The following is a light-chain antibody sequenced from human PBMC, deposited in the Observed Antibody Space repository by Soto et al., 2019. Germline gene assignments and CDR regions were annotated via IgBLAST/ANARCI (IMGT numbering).Light chain of an antibody. Sequence: EIVLTQSPGTLSLSPGERATLSCRASQSVTSSYLAWYQQQPGQAPRLFIYGASSRATGIPDRFSGSGSGTDFTLTISRLEPEDFAVYYCQQYGSSPLTFGPGTKVDIK. CDR3: QQYGSSPLT. V-gene: IGKV3-20*01. CDR1: QSVTSSY. J-gene: IGKJ3*01. CDR2: GAS.